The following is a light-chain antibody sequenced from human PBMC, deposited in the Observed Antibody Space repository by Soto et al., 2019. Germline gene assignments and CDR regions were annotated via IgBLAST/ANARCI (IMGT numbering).Light chain of an antibody. CDR3: CSYAGSSTFYVV. Sequence: QSVLTQPASVSVSPGQSITISCTGTSSDVGGYNYVSWYQQHPGKAPKLMIYEVSNRPSGVSDRFSGSKSGNTASLTISGLQAEDEADYYCCSYAGSSTFYVVFGGGTQLTVL. V-gene: IGLV2-14*01. CDR2: EVS. J-gene: IGLJ2*01. CDR1: SSDVGGYNY.